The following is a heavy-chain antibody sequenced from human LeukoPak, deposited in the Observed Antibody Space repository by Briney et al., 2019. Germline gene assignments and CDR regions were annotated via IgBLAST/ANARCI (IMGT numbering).Heavy chain of an antibody. D-gene: IGHD3-10*01. CDR3: ARLGDYYGSGSYLNWFDP. Sequence: GGSLRLSCAASGFTFSSYAMHWVRQAPGKGLEWVAVISYDGSNKYYADSVKGRFTISRDNSKNTLYLQMNSLRAEDTAVYYCARLGDYYGSGSYLNWFDPWGQGTLVTVSS. CDR1: GFTFSSYA. CDR2: ISYDGSNK. J-gene: IGHJ5*02. V-gene: IGHV3-30*04.